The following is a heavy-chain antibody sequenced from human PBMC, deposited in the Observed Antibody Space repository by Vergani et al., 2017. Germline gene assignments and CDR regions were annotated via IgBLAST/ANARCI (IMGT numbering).Heavy chain of an antibody. V-gene: IGHV4-59*01. CDR2: IYYSGST. J-gene: IGHJ3*02. CDR1: GGSISSYY. Sequence: QVQLQESGPGLVMPSETLSLTCTVSGGSISSYYWSWIRQPPGKGLEWIGYIYYSGSTNYNPSLKSRVTISVDTSKNQFSLKLSSVTAADTAVYYCARDHSEGYGDYVGAFDIWGQGTMVTVSS. CDR3: ARDHSEGYGDYVGAFDI. D-gene: IGHD4-17*01.